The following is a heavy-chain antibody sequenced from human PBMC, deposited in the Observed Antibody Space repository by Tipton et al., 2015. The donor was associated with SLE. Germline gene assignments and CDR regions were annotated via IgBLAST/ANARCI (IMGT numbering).Heavy chain of an antibody. J-gene: IGHJ3*02. CDR2: FYPGGTT. V-gene: IGHV4-4*07. CDR1: GDSISHYY. CDR3: AKSITFCGGDCHDAFDI. D-gene: IGHD2-21*01. Sequence: TLSLTCTVSGDSISHYYWSWIRQSAGKGLEWMGRFYPGGTTSYNPSFKSRVTMSADTSKNQFSLKLNSVTAADTAVYYCAKSITFCGGDCHDAFDIWGQGTRVTVSS.